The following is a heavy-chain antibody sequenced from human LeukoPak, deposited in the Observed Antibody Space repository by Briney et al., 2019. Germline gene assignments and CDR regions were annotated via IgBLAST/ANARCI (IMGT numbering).Heavy chain of an antibody. V-gene: IGHV1-46*01. Sequence: ASVKVSCKASGYTFTSYYMHWVRQAPGQGLEWMGIINPSGGSTSYAQKFQGRATMTRDTSTSTVYMELSSLRSEDTAVYYCAMYDYPGGFDYWGQGTLVTVSS. CDR2: INPSGGST. J-gene: IGHJ4*02. CDR1: GYTFTSYY. CDR3: AMYDYPGGFDY. D-gene: IGHD3-10*01.